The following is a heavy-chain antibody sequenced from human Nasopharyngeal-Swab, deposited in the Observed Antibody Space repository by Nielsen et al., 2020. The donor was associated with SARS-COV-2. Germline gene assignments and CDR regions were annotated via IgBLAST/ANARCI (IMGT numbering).Heavy chain of an antibody. J-gene: IGHJ3*02. CDR1: GFTFSSYW. D-gene: IGHD3-10*01. V-gene: IGHV3-7*01. Sequence: GGSLRLSCAASGFTFSSYWMSWVRQAPGKGLERVANIKQDGSEKYYVDSVKGRFTISRDSFKNTLYLQMDTLRPEDTGVYYCTKANQFFWFGQFRNDAFDIWGQGTMVTVSS. CDR2: IKQDGSEK. CDR3: TKANQFFWFGQFRNDAFDI.